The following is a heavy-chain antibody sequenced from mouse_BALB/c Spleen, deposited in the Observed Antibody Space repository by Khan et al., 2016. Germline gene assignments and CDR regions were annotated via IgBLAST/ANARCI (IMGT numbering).Heavy chain of an antibody. CDR3: ARNEYGVAAWFAY. J-gene: IGHJ3*01. CDR2: IPYSGST. CDR1: GFSITSDYS. Sequence: EVQLQESGPDLVKPSQSLSLTCTVTGFSITSDYSWHWIRQFPGNKLEWMGYIPYSGSTYYNPSLKSRISITRDTSKNQFFLQLNTGTTEDTAAFYCARNEYGVAAWFAYWGKGTLVTVSA. V-gene: IGHV3-1*02. D-gene: IGHD1-1*01.